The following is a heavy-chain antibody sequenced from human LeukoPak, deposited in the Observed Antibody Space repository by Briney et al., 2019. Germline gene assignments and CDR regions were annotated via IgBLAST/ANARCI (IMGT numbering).Heavy chain of an antibody. V-gene: IGHV1-8*01. Sequence: GASVKVSCKASGYTFTTYDFKWVRQATGQGLEWMGWMNPNSGNTGYAQKFQGRVTMTRNTSISTAYMELSSLRSEDTAVYYCARAYSRDGYKYYYYYYMDVWGKGTTVTVSS. CDR3: ARAYSRDGYKYYYYYYMDV. D-gene: IGHD5-24*01. CDR2: MNPNSGNT. CDR1: GYTFTTYD. J-gene: IGHJ6*03.